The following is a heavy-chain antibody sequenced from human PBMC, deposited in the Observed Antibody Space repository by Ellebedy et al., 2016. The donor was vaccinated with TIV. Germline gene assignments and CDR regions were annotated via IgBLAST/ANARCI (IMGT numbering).Heavy chain of an antibody. CDR3: ARDVYGSGKFDY. CDR1: GGSISSYY. V-gene: IGHV4-59*01. Sequence: SETLSLXXPVSGGSISSYYWSWIRQPPGKGLEWIGYIYYSGSTNYNPSLKSRVTISVDTSKNQFSLKLSSVTAADTAVYYCARDVYGSGKFDYWGQGTLVTVSS. D-gene: IGHD3-10*01. J-gene: IGHJ4*02. CDR2: IYYSGST.